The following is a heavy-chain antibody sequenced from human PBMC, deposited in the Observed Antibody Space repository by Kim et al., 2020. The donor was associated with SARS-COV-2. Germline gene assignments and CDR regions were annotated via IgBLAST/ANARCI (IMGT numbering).Heavy chain of an antibody. Sequence: ASVKVSCKVSGYTLTALSMHWVRQAPGKGLEWMGGFDPEDGETIYAQKFQGRVTMTEDTSTDTAYMELSSLRSEDTAVYYCATAPGIAVAGTAPNWFDPWGQGTMITVSS. CDR1: GYTLTALS. V-gene: IGHV1-24*01. CDR3: ATAPGIAVAGTAPNWFDP. D-gene: IGHD6-19*01. CDR2: FDPEDGET. J-gene: IGHJ5*02.